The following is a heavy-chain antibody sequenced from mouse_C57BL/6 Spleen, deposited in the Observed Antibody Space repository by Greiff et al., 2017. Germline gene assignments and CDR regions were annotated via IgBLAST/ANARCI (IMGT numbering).Heavy chain of an antibody. D-gene: IGHD1-1*01. CDR3: AIPNYGSNYVPFAY. CDR2: IWRGGST. V-gene: IGHV2-5*01. Sequence: QVQLKQSGPGLVQPSQSLSITCTVSGFSLTSYGVHWVRQSPGKGLEWLGVIWRGGSTDYNAAFMSRLGITKDNSKSQVFFKMNSLQADDTAIYYCAIPNYGSNYVPFAYWGQGTLVTVSA. J-gene: IGHJ3*01. CDR1: GFSLTSYG.